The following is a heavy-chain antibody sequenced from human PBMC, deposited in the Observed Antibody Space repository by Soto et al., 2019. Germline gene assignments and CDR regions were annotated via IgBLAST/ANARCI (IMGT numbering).Heavy chain of an antibody. CDR2: IKSKAGGGTI. V-gene: IGHV3-15*05. CDR1: GFSFNYAW. CDR3: TKVYTVEHPVMDV. J-gene: IGHJ6*02. Sequence: PGGSLRLSCAASGFSFNYAWMTWVRQVPGKGLEWVGRIKSKAGGGTIDYAAPVKGRFIISRDDSKNTVHLQMNSLKAEDTALYYCTKVYTVEHPVMDVWGQGTTVTVSS. D-gene: IGHD4-17*01.